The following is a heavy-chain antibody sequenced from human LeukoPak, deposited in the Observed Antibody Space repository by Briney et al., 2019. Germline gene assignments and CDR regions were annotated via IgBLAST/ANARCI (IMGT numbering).Heavy chain of an antibody. Sequence: ASVKVSCKASGYTFTGYYMHWVRQAPGQGLEWMGWINPNSGGTNYAQKFQGRVTMTRDTSISTAYMELSRLRSDDTAVYYCAREEYCGGDCYSVDAFDIWGQGTMVTVSS. CDR3: AREEYCGGDCYSVDAFDI. J-gene: IGHJ3*02. V-gene: IGHV1-2*02. CDR2: INPNSGGT. D-gene: IGHD2-21*02. CDR1: GYTFTGYY.